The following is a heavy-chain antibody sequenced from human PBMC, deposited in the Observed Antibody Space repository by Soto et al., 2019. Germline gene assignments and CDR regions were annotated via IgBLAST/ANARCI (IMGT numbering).Heavy chain of an antibody. CDR1: GYTFTTYG. Sequence: ASVKVSCKASGYTFTTYGISWVRQAPGQGLEWMGRISPYNGNKNYAQKVKGRVTITTDTSTSTAYMELRSLRSDDTAVYYCARDDYYYDSSGFSLDAFDIWGQGTMVTVSS. V-gene: IGHV1-18*01. D-gene: IGHD3-22*01. J-gene: IGHJ3*02. CDR2: ISPYNGNK. CDR3: ARDDYYYDSSGFSLDAFDI.